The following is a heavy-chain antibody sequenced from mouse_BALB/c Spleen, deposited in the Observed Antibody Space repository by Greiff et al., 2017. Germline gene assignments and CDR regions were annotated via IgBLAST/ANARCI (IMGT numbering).Heavy chain of an antibody. D-gene: IGHD2-2*01. Sequence: EVKLVESGGDLVKPGGSLKLSCAASGFTFSSYGMSWVRQTPDKRLEWVATISSGGSYTYYPDSVKGRFTISRDNAKNTLYLQMSSLKSEDTAMYYCARQGYGYGDWYFDVWGAGTTVTVSS. CDR3: ARQGYGYGDWYFDV. V-gene: IGHV5-6*01. J-gene: IGHJ1*01. CDR2: ISSGGSYT. CDR1: GFTFSSYG.